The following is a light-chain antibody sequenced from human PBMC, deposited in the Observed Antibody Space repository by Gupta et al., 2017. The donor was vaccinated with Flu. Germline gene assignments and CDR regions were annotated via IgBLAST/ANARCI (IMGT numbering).Light chain of an antibody. CDR3: QSVDSSGTYVL. CDR2: KDR. CDR1: ALPKQF. V-gene: IGLV3-25*03. J-gene: IGLJ2*01. Sequence: SYALTQPPSVSVSPGQTARITCSGDALPKQFAYWYQQKPGQAPVLVIYKDRERPSGIPERFSGSSSGTTVTLTVSGVQAQDEADYYCQSVDSSGTYVLFGGGTKLTVL.